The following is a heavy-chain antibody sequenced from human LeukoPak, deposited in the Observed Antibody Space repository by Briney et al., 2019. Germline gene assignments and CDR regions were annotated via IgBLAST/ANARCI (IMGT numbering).Heavy chain of an antibody. D-gene: IGHD3-10*01. Sequence: AGGSLRLSCGASGFTFSSYGTSWVRQAPGKGLEWVSSISDSGDRTFYADSVKGRFTISRDNSKNTLFLQVNSLRDEDTAVYYCAKGGAVSSKSITMIRGTRRYYYMDVWGKGTTVTISS. V-gene: IGHV3-23*01. CDR2: ISDSGDRT. J-gene: IGHJ6*03. CDR3: AKGGAVSSKSITMIRGTRRYYYMDV. CDR1: GFTFSSYG.